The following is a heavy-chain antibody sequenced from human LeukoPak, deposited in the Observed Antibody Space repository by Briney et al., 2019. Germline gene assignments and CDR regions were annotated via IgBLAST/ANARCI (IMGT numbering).Heavy chain of an antibody. J-gene: IGHJ3*02. CDR1: GGAMYSYY. D-gene: IGHD6-19*01. Sequence: SETLSLTCNVSGGAMYSYYWSWIRQPPGKGLEWIGYIYYSGSTNYNPSLKSRVTISVDTSKNQFSLKLSSVTAADTAVHYCARRAAVAKGDAFDIWSQGTMVTVSS. V-gene: IGHV4-59*08. CDR3: ARRAAVAKGDAFDI. CDR2: IYYSGST.